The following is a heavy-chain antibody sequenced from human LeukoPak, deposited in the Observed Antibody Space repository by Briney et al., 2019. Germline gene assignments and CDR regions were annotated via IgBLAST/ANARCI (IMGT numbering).Heavy chain of an antibody. CDR3: ARALGGYDWGPDGGAFDI. CDR2: ISPHNGNA. Sequence: ASVKVSCKASGYNFFTYGITWVRQAPGQGLEWMGWISPHNGNANYAQKFQDRVIMTTDTSTNTAFMEVRSLRSDDTAMYYCARALGGYDWGPDGGAFDIWGQGTMVTVSS. D-gene: IGHD5-12*01. V-gene: IGHV1-18*01. CDR1: GYNFFTYG. J-gene: IGHJ3*02.